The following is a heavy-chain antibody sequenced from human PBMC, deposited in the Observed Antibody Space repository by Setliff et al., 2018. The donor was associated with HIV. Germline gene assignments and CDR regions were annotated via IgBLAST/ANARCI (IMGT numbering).Heavy chain of an antibody. Sequence: GASVKVSCKASGGTFSSYPISWVRQAPGQGLEWMGGIIPIFGTTHYAQKFQGRLTITRDTSANTAYMELSNLRSEDTAIYYCLRRATAAEVFDYWGQGTLVTVSS. CDR1: GGTFSSYP. V-gene: IGHV1-69*05. D-gene: IGHD6-13*01. J-gene: IGHJ4*02. CDR2: IIPIFGTT. CDR3: LRRATAAEVFDY.